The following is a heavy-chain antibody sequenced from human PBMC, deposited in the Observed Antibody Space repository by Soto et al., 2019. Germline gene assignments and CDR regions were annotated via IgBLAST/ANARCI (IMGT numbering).Heavy chain of an antibody. CDR2: IWYDGSNK. CDR3: ARDTEVGTGTTGGFDY. V-gene: IGHV3-33*01. J-gene: IGHJ4*02. D-gene: IGHD1-7*01. Sequence: QVQLVESGGGVVQPGRSLRLSCAASGFTFSSYGMHWVRQAPGKGLEWVAVIWYDGSNKYYADSVKGRFTISRDNSKNTLYLQMNSLRAEDTAVYYCARDTEVGTGTTGGFDYWGQGTLVTVSS. CDR1: GFTFSSYG.